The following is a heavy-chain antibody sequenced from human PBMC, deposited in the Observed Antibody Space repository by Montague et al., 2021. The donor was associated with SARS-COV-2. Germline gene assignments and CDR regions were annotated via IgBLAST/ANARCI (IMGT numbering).Heavy chain of an antibody. CDR2: INHSGST. Sequence: SETLSLTCAVYGGSFSGYYWSWIRQPPGKGLEWIGEINHSGSTNYNPSLKSRVTISVDTSKNQFSLKLSSVTAADTAVYYCARRPHYYDSSDYYYPGPQRYYFDYWGQGTLVTVSS. J-gene: IGHJ4*02. D-gene: IGHD3-22*01. V-gene: IGHV4-34*01. CDR1: GGSFSGYY. CDR3: ARRPHYYDSSDYYYPGPQRYYFDY.